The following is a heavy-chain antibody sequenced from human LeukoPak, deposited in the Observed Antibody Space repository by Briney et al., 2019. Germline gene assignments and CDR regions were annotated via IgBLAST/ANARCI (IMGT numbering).Heavy chain of an antibody. Sequence: NASETLSLTCTVSGGSISNYYWSWIRQPAGKGLEWIGRIYTSGSTNYNPSLKSRVTMSVDTSKNQFSLKLISVTAAATAVYYCARDRQWFEWWSRPHTRSWGNWFDPWGQGTLVTVSS. V-gene: IGHV4-4*07. J-gene: IGHJ5*02. CDR2: IYTSGST. CDR3: ARDRQWFEWWSRPHTRSWGNWFDP. D-gene: IGHD2-15*01. CDR1: GGSISNYY.